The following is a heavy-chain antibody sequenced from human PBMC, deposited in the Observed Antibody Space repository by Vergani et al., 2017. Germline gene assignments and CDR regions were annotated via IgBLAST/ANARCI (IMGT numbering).Heavy chain of an antibody. D-gene: IGHD6-6*01. Sequence: EVQLEESGGGLVLPGRSLRLSCVAPGFTSAGYAMHWVRQAPGKGLEWVSGISWNSNSIGYADSVKGRFTISRDNAKNSLYLQMNSLRAEDTALYYCAKXLGTSSGGGWFDPWGQGTLVTVSS. J-gene: IGHJ5*02. V-gene: IGHV3-9*02. CDR1: GFTSAGYA. CDR2: ISWNSNSI. CDR3: AKXLGTSSGGGWFDP.